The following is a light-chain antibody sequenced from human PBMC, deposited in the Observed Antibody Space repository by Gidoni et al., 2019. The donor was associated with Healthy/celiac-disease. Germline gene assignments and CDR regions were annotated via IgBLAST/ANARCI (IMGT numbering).Light chain of an antibody. Sequence: DIVMTHSPLSLPVTPGKPASISCRSSQSLLHSNGYNYLDWYLQKPGQSPQLLIYLGSNRASGVPDRFSGSGSGTDFTLKISRVEAEDVGVYYCMQALQTPLTFXGXTKVEIK. CDR1: QSLLHSNGYNY. J-gene: IGKJ4*01. CDR3: MQALQTPLT. CDR2: LGS. V-gene: IGKV2-28*01.